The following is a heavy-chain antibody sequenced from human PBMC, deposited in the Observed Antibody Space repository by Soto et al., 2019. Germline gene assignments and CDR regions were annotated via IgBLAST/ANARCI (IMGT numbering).Heavy chain of an antibody. CDR1: GGTFSSYA. J-gene: IGHJ6*02. Sequence: ASVKVSCKASGGTFSSYAISWVRQAPGQGLEWMGGIIPIFGTANYAQKFQGRVTITADESTSTAYMELSSLRSEDTAVYYCARDTRHDDFWSGIARPGGSYYYGMDVWGQGTTVTVSS. CDR3: ARDTRHDDFWSGIARPGGSYYYGMDV. CDR2: IIPIFGTA. V-gene: IGHV1-69*13. D-gene: IGHD3-3*01.